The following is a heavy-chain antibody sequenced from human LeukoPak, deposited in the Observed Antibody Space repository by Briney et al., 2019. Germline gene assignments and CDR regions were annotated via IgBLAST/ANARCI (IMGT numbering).Heavy chain of an antibody. J-gene: IGHJ4*02. V-gene: IGHV3-30*02. CDR3: AKASRPYYDSSGYPFDY. CDR2: IRYDGSNK. CDR1: GFTFGDYA. Sequence: GGSLRLSCTASGFTFGDYAMTWVRQAPGKGLEWVAFIRYDGSNKYYADSVKGRFTISRDNSKNTLYLQMNSLRAEDTAVYYCAKASRPYYDSSGYPFDYWGQGTLVTVSS. D-gene: IGHD3-22*01.